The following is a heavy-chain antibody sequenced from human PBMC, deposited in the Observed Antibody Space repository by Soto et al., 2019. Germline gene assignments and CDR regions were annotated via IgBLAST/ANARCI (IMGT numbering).Heavy chain of an antibody. J-gene: IGHJ4*02. CDR3: AGGAPGYYDISGFDY. D-gene: IGHD3-22*01. Sequence: RESLSLSCAASGFTFGSYAMHWVRQAPGKGLEWVAVISYDGSNKYYADSVKGRFTISRDNSENTLYLQMNSERAKDTAVYYCAGGAPGYYDISGFDYWGQGTLVTVSS. V-gene: IGHV3-30-3*01. CDR2: ISYDGSNK. CDR1: GFTFGSYA.